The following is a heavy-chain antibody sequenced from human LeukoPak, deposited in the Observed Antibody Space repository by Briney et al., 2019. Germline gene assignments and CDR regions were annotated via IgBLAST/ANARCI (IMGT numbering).Heavy chain of an antibody. CDR2: ISWNSDSI. CDR3: AKAQGFGDRSGYYEYYFDY. Sequence: GGSLRLSCAASGFTLDDYAMHWVRQAPGKGLEWVSGISWNSDSIGYADSVKGRFTISRDNAKNSLYLQMNSLRAEDTALYYCAKAQGFGDRSGYYEYYFDYWGQGTLVTVSS. J-gene: IGHJ4*02. V-gene: IGHV3-9*01. CDR1: GFTLDDYA. D-gene: IGHD3-22*01.